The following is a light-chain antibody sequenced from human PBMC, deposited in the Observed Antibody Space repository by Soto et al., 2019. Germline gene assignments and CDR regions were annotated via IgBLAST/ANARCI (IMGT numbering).Light chain of an antibody. Sequence: IQMTQSPSSLSASIGDTVTITCRASQTIDRYLNWFQQKSGQAPKLLMNAASSLRSGVPSRFSASGSGTDFTLTISSPQPEDYATYYCQQSYNAPFNFGPGTKVDIK. V-gene: IGKV1-39*01. CDR1: QTIDRY. CDR2: AAS. CDR3: QQSYNAPFN. J-gene: IGKJ3*01.